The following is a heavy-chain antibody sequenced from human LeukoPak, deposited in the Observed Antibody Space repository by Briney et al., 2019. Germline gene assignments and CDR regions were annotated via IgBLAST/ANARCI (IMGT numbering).Heavy chain of an antibody. J-gene: IGHJ3*02. CDR3: TFNLGSGSYAFDI. V-gene: IGHV4-39*07. CDR2: IYYSGST. D-gene: IGHD3-10*01. CDR1: GGAISSSYYF. Sequence: SETLSLNCTVSGGAISSSYYFWGWLRQPPGKGLECLGTIYYSGSTYYNPSLKSRVTISEDTSKNQFSLKLSSVTAADTAVYYCTFNLGSGSYAFDIWGQGTMVTVSS.